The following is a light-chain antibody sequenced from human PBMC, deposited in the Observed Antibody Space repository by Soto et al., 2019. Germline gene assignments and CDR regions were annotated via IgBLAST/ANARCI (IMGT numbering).Light chain of an antibody. V-gene: IGKV2-40*01. CDR1: QSLLDSDDGNTY. J-gene: IGKJ4*01. CDR2: TVS. CDR3: MERIEFPLI. Sequence: DIVMTQTPLSLTVTPGEPASISCRSSQSLLDSDDGNTYLYWYLQKPGQSPQLLIYTVSYRASGVPDSFSGSGSGTDFTLEISRVDAEDVGVYYCMERIEFPLIVGGGSKVEIK.